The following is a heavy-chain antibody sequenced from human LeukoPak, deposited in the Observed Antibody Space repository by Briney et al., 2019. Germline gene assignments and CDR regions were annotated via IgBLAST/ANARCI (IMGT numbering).Heavy chain of an antibody. D-gene: IGHD3-3*01. V-gene: IGHV1-46*01. CDR1: GYTFTNYY. Sequence: ASVKVSCKASGYTFTNYYMHWVRQAPGQGLEWMGVIDPSAGSTTYAQKFQGRVTMTRDTATSAAYMELRSLRSDDTAVYYCARQLYPYYFDYWGQGTLVTVSS. J-gene: IGHJ4*02. CDR2: IDPSAGST. CDR3: ARQLYPYYFDY.